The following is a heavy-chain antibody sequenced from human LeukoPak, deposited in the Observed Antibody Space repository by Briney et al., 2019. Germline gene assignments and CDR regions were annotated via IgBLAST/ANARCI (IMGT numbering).Heavy chain of an antibody. V-gene: IGHV3-30*04. J-gene: IGHJ4*02. CDR2: ISYDGSNK. CDR1: GFTFSSYA. CDR3: ARESRGGSFDY. Sequence: GGSLRLSCAASGFTFSSYAMHWVRQAPGKGLEWVAVISYDGSNKHYADSVKGRFTISRDNSKNTLYLQMNSLRAEDTAVYYCARESRGGSFDYWGQGTLVTVSS.